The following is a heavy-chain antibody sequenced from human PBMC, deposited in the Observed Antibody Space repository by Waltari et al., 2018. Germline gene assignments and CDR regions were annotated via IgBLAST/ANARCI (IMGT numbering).Heavy chain of an antibody. J-gene: IGHJ5*02. CDR1: GGSISSSSYY. D-gene: IGHD5-12*01. V-gene: IGHV4-39*07. CDR2: IYYSGST. Sequence: QLQLQESGPGLVKPSETLSLTCTVSGGSISSSSYYWGWIRQPPGKGLEWIGSIYYSGSTYYNPSLKSRVTISVDTSKNQFSLKLSSVTAADTAVYYCARSLPMGSTSFNWFDPWGQGTLVTVSS. CDR3: ARSLPMGSTSFNWFDP.